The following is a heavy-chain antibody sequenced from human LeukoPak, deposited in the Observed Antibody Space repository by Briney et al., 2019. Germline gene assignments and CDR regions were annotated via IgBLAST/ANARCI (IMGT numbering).Heavy chain of an antibody. D-gene: IGHD3-9*01. Sequence: GASVKVSCKASGYTFTSYYMHWVRQAPGQGLEWMGIINPSGGSTSYAQKFQGRVTMTRDMSTSTVYMELSSLRSDDTAVYYCARDLFPRYSDYHITPRGFDPWGQGTLVTVSS. V-gene: IGHV1-46*01. J-gene: IGHJ5*02. CDR1: GYTFTSYY. CDR3: ARDLFPRYSDYHITPRGFDP. CDR2: INPSGGST.